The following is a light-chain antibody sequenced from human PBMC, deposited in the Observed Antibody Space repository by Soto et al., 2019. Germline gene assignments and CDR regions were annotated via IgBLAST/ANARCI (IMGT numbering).Light chain of an antibody. CDR3: HSFDSRLIGLL. CDR2: GNI. CDR1: NSNIGAGYD. J-gene: IGLJ2*01. V-gene: IGLV1-40*01. Sequence: QSAPTQPPSVTGAPGQRVTISCTGSNSNIGAGYDVHWYRQFPGTAPKLLIYGNINRPSGVPDRFSGSKSGTSASLAITGLQAEDEAHYYCHSFDSRLIGLLFGGGTKVTVL.